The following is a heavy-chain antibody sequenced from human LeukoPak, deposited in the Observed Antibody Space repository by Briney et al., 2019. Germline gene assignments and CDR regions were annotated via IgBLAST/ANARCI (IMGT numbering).Heavy chain of an antibody. CDR2: TYYSGST. CDR1: GGSISSSSYY. Sequence: SETLSLTCTVSGGSISSSSYYWGWIRQPPGKGLEWIGSTYYSGSTYYNPSLKSRVTISVDTSKNQFSLKLSSVTAADTAVYYCASARGSCYFDYWGQGTLVTVSS. J-gene: IGHJ4*02. V-gene: IGHV4-39*01. CDR3: ASARGSCYFDY. D-gene: IGHD3-16*01.